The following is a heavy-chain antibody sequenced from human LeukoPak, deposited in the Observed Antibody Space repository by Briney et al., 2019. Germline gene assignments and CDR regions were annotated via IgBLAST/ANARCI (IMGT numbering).Heavy chain of an antibody. Sequence: ASVKVSCKASGYTFTSYGISWVRQAPGQGLEWMGWISAYNGNTNYAQKLQGRVTMTTDTSASTAYMELRSLRSDDTAVYYCARDPGGSYLNPAQFDYWGQGTLVTVSS. CDR2: ISAYNGNT. J-gene: IGHJ4*02. CDR1: GYTFTSYG. V-gene: IGHV1-18*01. CDR3: ARDPGGSYLNPAQFDY. D-gene: IGHD1-26*01.